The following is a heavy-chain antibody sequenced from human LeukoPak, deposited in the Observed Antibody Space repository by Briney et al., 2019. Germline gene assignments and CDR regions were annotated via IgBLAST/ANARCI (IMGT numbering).Heavy chain of an antibody. Sequence: SAKVSCKASGGTFSSYAISWVRQAPGQGLEWMERIIPIFGIANYAQKFQGRVTITADKSTSTAYMELSSLRSEDTAVYYCARAESGSYYHFDYWGQGTLVTVSS. D-gene: IGHD1-26*01. J-gene: IGHJ4*02. V-gene: IGHV1-69*17. CDR3: ARAESGSYYHFDY. CDR2: IIPIFGIA. CDR1: GGTFSSYA.